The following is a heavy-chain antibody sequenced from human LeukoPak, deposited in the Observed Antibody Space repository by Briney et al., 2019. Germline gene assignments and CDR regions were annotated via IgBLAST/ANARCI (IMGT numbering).Heavy chain of an antibody. CDR1: GFTFGDYA. D-gene: IGHD4-17*01. CDR2: IRSITYGGTT. J-gene: IGHJ4*02. CDR3: TRDQTTVTTRRFDY. Sequence: GGSLRLSCTASGFTFGDYAMSWFRQAPGKGLEWLSFIRSITYGGTTQYAASVKGRFTISRDDSKSIAYLQMNSLKTEDTAVYYCTRDQTTVTTRRFDYWGQGTLVTVSS. V-gene: IGHV3-49*03.